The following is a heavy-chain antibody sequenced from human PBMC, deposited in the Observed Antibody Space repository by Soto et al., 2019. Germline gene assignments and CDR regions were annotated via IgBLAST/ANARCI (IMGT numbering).Heavy chain of an antibody. Sequence: PSETLSLTCAVYGGSFSGYYWSWIRQPPGKGLEWIGEINHSGSTNYNPSLKSRVTISVDTSKNQFSLKLSSVTAADTAVYYCARASFLGYCSGGSCVGLYYYYYYGMDVWGQGTTVTVSS. V-gene: IGHV4-34*01. CDR3: ARASFLGYCSGGSCVGLYYYYYYGMDV. CDR1: GGSFSGYY. CDR2: INHSGST. D-gene: IGHD2-15*01. J-gene: IGHJ6*02.